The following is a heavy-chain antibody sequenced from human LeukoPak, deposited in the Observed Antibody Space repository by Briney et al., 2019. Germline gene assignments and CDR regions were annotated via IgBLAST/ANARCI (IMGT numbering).Heavy chain of an antibody. CDR2: INPNSGGT. Sequence: ASVKVSCKASGYTFTGYYMHWVRQAPGQGLEWMGWINPNSGGTTYAQKFQGRVTMTRDTSISTAYMELSRLRSDDTAVYYCARGDVLRYFAYGGQGTLVTVSS. D-gene: IGHD3-9*01. CDR1: GYTFTGYY. CDR3: ARGDVLRYFAY. V-gene: IGHV1-2*02. J-gene: IGHJ4*02.